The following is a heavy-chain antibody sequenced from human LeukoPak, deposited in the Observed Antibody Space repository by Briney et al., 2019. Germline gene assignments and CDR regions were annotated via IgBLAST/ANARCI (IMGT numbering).Heavy chain of an antibody. Sequence: SETLSLTCQVSGGSISSGSYYWSWIRQPAGKGLEWIGRVYTSGNTNYNPSLRSRVTISLDPTKNQSSLRLSSVTPADTAFYFCAKGRWELPTDSWGQRILVTVSS. D-gene: IGHD3-10*01. CDR3: AKGRWELPTDS. V-gene: IGHV4-61*02. CDR1: GGSISSGSYY. CDR2: VYTSGNT. J-gene: IGHJ5*01.